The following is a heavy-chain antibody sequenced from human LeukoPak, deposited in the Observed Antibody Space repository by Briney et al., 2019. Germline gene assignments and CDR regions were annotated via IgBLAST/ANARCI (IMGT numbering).Heavy chain of an antibody. V-gene: IGHV4-39*01. D-gene: IGHD2-15*01. CDR1: GVSISSSNSY. J-gene: IGHJ4*02. Sequence: SETLSLTCTVSGVSISSSNSYWGWIRQPPGKGLEWIGSIYYSGNTYYNASLKSQVSISIDTSKNQFSLKLTSVTAADTAVYYCARGYIVVGGHDPDFDYWGQGTLVTVSS. CDR2: IYYSGNT. CDR3: ARGYIVVGGHDPDFDY.